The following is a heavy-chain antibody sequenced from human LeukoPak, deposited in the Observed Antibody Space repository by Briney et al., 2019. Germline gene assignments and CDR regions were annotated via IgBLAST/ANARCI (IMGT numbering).Heavy chain of an antibody. Sequence: GGSLRLSCAASGFTFNSYWMHWVRQAPGKGLVWVSQINNDGSTTRYADSVKGRFTISRDNAENTLYLQMNSLRAEDAAVYYCARGYSSSWYNWLDPWGQGTLVTVSS. D-gene: IGHD6-13*01. CDR1: GFTFNSYW. CDR2: INNDGSTT. V-gene: IGHV3-74*01. CDR3: ARGYSSSWYNWLDP. J-gene: IGHJ5*02.